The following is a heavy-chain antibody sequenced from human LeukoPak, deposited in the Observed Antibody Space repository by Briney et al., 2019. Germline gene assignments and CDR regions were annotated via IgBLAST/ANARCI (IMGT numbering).Heavy chain of an antibody. J-gene: IGHJ4*02. Sequence: GGSLRLSCAASGFTVSSNYMSWVRQAPGKGLEWVSVIYSGGSTYYADSVKGRFTISRDNSKNTLYLQMNSLRAEDTAVYYCAREESYYDSSGWAYYFDYWGQGTLVTVSS. V-gene: IGHV3-53*01. CDR2: IYSGGST. D-gene: IGHD3-22*01. CDR3: AREESYYDSSGWAYYFDY. CDR1: GFTVSSNY.